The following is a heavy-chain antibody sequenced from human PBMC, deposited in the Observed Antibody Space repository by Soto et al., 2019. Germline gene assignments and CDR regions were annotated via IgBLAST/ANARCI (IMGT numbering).Heavy chain of an antibody. CDR1: GYTFTSYG. V-gene: IGHV1-18*01. J-gene: IGHJ4*02. D-gene: IGHD3-22*01. Sequence: GASVKVSCKASGYTFTSYGISWVRQAPGQGLEWMGWISAYNGNTNYAQKLQGRVTMTTDTSTSTAYMELRSLRSDDTAVYYCARDPHDSSGYYYPFDYWGQGTLVTVSS. CDR3: ARDPHDSSGYYYPFDY. CDR2: ISAYNGNT.